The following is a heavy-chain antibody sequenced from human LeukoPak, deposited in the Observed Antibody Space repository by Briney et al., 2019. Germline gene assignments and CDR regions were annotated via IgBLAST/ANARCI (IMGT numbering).Heavy chain of an antibody. Sequence: PGGSLRLSCAASGFTFRNYAMSWVRQAPGKGLEWVSTLSGNNGDTYNADSVKGRFTISRDNSKDTLYLQLTSLRAEDTAVYYCAKTRHDISILDSWGQGTLVTVSS. J-gene: IGHJ4*02. V-gene: IGHV3-23*01. CDR2: LSGNNGDT. D-gene: IGHD6-6*01. CDR1: GFTFRNYA. CDR3: AKTRHDISILDS.